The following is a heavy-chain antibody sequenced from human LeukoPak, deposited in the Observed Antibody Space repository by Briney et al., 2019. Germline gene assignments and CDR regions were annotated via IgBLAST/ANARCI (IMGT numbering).Heavy chain of an antibody. CDR1: GFTFSSYA. CDR2: ITDSGGST. CDR3: AKIPSEDY. J-gene: IGHJ4*02. Sequence: PGGSLRLSCAASGFTFSSYAMTWARQAPGKGLGWVSAITDSGGSTYYADSVKGRFTISRDNSKNTLYLQMNSLRAEDTAVYYCAKIPSEDYWGQGTLVTVSS. V-gene: IGHV3-23*01.